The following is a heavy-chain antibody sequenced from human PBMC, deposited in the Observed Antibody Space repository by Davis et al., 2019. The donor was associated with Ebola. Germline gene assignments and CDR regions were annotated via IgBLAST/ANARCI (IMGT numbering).Heavy chain of an antibody. D-gene: IGHD1-14*01. Sequence: ASVKVSCKASFTSYYVHWVRQAPGQGLEWMGIINPGDGTTNYAQKFQGRVTITRDMSTSTSYLDLSNLRSEDTAVYYCAASAGTVGKFDYWGQGTLVTVSS. J-gene: IGHJ4*01. CDR1: FTSYY. CDR3: AASAGTVGKFDY. CDR2: INPGDGTT. V-gene: IGHV1-46*01.